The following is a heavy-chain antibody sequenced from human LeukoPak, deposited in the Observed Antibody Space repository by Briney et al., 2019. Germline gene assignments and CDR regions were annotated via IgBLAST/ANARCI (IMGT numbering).Heavy chain of an antibody. CDR1: GFTFSSYA. Sequence: PAGSVRLSCAASGFTFSSYAMSWVRQAPGKGLEWVSVICSSGGYTYYVYSAKGRFTISRDNSKNTVYLQMNSLRAEDTAVYYCAKDGTSGWYVGKRFDPWGQGTLVTVSS. V-gene: IGHV3-23*01. J-gene: IGHJ5*02. CDR2: ICSSGGYT. CDR3: AKDGTSGWYVGKRFDP. D-gene: IGHD6-19*01.